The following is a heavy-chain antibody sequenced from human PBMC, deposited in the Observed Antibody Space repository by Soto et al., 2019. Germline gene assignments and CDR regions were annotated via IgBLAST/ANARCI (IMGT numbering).Heavy chain of an antibody. Sequence: QVQLVESGGGVVQPGRSLRLSCAASGFTFSSYGMHWVRQAPGKGLEWVAVIWYDGSNKYYADSVKGRFTISRDNSKNPLYLQMNSLRAEDTAVYYCARATPYCGGDCYPGYYFDYWGQGTLVTVSS. CDR1: GFTFSSYG. V-gene: IGHV3-33*01. CDR2: IWYDGSNK. D-gene: IGHD2-21*02. CDR3: ARATPYCGGDCYPGYYFDY. J-gene: IGHJ4*02.